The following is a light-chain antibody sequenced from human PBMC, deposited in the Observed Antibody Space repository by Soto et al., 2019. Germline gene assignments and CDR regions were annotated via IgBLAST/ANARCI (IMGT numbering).Light chain of an antibody. J-gene: IGKJ2*01. CDR2: DAS. Sequence: EIVLTQSPATLSLSPGERATLSCRASQSVSSYLAWYQQKPGQAPRLLIYDASNRATGIPARFSGSGSGTDFTLTISSLEPEVFAVYYCQQRSNWPPYTFGQGNKLEIK. CDR1: QSVSSY. V-gene: IGKV3-11*01. CDR3: QQRSNWPPYT.